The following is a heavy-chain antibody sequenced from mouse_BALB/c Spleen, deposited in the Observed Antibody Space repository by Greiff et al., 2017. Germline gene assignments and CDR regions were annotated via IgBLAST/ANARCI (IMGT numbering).Heavy chain of an antibody. CDR3: ARGNPLGYGYFDV. CDR1: GYTFSSYW. CDR2: ILPGSGST. V-gene: IGHV1-9*01. Sequence: QVQLQQSGAELMKPGASVKISCKATGYTFSSYWIEWVKQRPGHGLEWIGEILPGSGSTNYNEKFKGKATFTADTSSNTAYMQLSSLTSEDSAVYCCARGNPLGYGYFDVWGAGTTVTVSS. D-gene: IGHD3-1*01. J-gene: IGHJ1*01.